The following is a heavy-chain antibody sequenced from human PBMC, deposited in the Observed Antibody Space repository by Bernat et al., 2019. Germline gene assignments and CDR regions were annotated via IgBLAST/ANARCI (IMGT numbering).Heavy chain of an antibody. V-gene: IGHV3-30-3*01. CDR1: GFTFSSYA. J-gene: IGHJ4*02. CDR2: ISYDGSNK. CDR3: ARGQDFDWLFYFDY. Sequence: QVQLVESGGGVVQPGRSLRLSCAASGFTFSSYAMHWVRQAPGKGLEWVAVISYDGSNKYYADSVKGRFTISRDNSKNTLYLQMNSLRAEDTAVYYCARGQDFDWLFYFDYWGQGTLVTVSS. D-gene: IGHD3-9*01.